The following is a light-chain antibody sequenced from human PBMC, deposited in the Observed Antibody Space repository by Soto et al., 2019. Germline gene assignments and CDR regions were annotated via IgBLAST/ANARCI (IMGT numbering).Light chain of an antibody. CDR2: SNN. Sequence: QSAVTQPPSASATPGQRVTISCSGSSSNIGSNTVIWYQQLPGTAPKLLIYSNNKRPSGVPDRFSGSKSGTSASLAISGLQSEDEADYYCAAWDDSMNAWMFGGGTKLTVL. CDR3: AAWDDSMNAWM. CDR1: SSNIGSNT. V-gene: IGLV1-44*01. J-gene: IGLJ3*02.